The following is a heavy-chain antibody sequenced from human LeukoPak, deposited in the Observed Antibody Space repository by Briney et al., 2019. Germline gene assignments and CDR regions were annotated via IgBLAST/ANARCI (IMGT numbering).Heavy chain of an antibody. Sequence: GGSLRLSCAASGFTFSSYEMNWVRQAPGKGLEWVSYISSSGSTIYYADSVKGRFTISRDNAKNSLYLQMNSLRAEDTAVYYCARRGYYNRSGLALPYSFDSGGRGPLVTVPS. D-gene: IGHD3-22*01. CDR2: ISSSGSTI. CDR3: ARRGYYNRSGLALPYSFDS. CDR1: GFTFSSYE. J-gene: IGHJ4*02. V-gene: IGHV3-48*03.